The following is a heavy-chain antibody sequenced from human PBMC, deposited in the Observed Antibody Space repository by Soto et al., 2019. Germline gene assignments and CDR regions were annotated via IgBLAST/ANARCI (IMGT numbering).Heavy chain of an antibody. CDR2: TYYRSKWYN. Sequence: PSQTLSLTCAISGDSVSSNSAAWNWIRQSPSRGLEWLGRTYYRSKWYNDYAVSVKSRITINPDTSKNQFSLQLNSVTPEDTAVYYCARVAYYYDSSGPRFDYWGQGTLVTVSS. D-gene: IGHD3-22*01. J-gene: IGHJ4*02. CDR1: GDSVSSNSAA. CDR3: ARVAYYYDSSGPRFDY. V-gene: IGHV6-1*01.